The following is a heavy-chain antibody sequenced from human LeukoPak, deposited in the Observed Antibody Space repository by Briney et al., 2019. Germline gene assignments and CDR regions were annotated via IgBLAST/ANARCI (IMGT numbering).Heavy chain of an antibody. CDR1: GFTFSSYG. Sequence: GRSLRLSCAASGFTFSSYGMHWVRQAPGKGLEWVAVISYDGSNKYYADSVKGRFTISRDNSKNTLYLQMNSLRAEDTAVYYCANSWGYFDYWGQGTLVSVSS. V-gene: IGHV3-30*18. CDR3: ANSWGYFDY. D-gene: IGHD3-16*01. CDR2: ISYDGSNK. J-gene: IGHJ4*02.